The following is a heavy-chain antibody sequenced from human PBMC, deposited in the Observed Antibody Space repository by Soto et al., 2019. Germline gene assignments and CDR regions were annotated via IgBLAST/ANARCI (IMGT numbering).Heavy chain of an antibody. J-gene: IGHJ5*02. D-gene: IGHD3-16*02. Sequence: SETLSLTCTVSGGSISSSSYYWGWIRQPPGKGLEWIGSIYYSGSTYYNPSLKSRVTISVDTSKNQFSLKLSSVTAADTAVYYCARHKGGVIVPNWFDPWGQGTLVTVSS. CDR1: GGSISSSSYY. V-gene: IGHV4-39*01. CDR3: ARHKGGVIVPNWFDP. CDR2: IYYSGST.